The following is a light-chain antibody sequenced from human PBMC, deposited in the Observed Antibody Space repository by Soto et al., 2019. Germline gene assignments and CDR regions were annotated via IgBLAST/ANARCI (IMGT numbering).Light chain of an antibody. CDR1: QSVGTY. CDR2: GAS. Sequence: EIVMTQSPATLSVSPGERATLSCRASQSVGTYLAWYQHKPGQAPTLLIYGASTRATGIPARFSGSGSGTEFTLTISSLQSEDFAVYYCQQYSNWPPWTFGQGTKVEIK. CDR3: QQYSNWPPWT. J-gene: IGKJ1*01. V-gene: IGKV3-15*01.